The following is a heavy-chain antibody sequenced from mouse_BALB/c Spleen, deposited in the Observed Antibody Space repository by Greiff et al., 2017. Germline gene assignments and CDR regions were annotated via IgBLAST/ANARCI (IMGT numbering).Heavy chain of an antibody. V-gene: IGHV14-1*02. J-gene: IGHJ1*01. CDR2: IDPENGNT. CDR1: GFNITDYY. D-gene: IGHD4-1*01. CDR3: ARGNWSWYLDV. Sequence: EVKLVESGAELVRPGALVKLSCKASGFNITDYYMHWVKQRPEQGLEWIGWIDPENGNTIYDPKFQGKASITADTSSNTAYLQLSSLTSEDTAVYYCARGNWSWYLDVWGAGTTVTVAS.